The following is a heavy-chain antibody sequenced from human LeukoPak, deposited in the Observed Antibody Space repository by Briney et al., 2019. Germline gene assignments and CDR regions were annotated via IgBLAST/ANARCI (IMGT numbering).Heavy chain of an antibody. CDR3: TRDDYSSGSFPSTN. CDR2: IRSKPYGGTP. D-gene: IGHD3-10*01. Sequence: GGSLRLSCTTSGFTFGDHAMSWFRQAPGKGLEGVGFIRSKPYGGTPEYAASVKGRFTISRDDSKSIAYLQMSSLKTADTAVYFCTRDDYSSGSFPSTNWGQGTLVTVSS. V-gene: IGHV3-49*03. J-gene: IGHJ4*02. CDR1: GFTFGDHA.